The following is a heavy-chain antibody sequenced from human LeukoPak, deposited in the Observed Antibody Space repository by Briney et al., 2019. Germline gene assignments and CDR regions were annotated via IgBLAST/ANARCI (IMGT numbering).Heavy chain of an antibody. CDR2: MNPNSGNT. CDR3: ARKLYCSSTSCYRNWFDP. V-gene: IGHV1-8*01. Sequence: ASVKVSCKASGYTFTSYDINWVRQATGQGLEWMGWMNPNSGNTGYAQKFQGRVTMTRNTSISTAYMELSSLRSEDTAMYYCARKLYCSSTSCYRNWFDPWGQGTLVTVSS. CDR1: GYTFTSYD. D-gene: IGHD2-2*02. J-gene: IGHJ5*02.